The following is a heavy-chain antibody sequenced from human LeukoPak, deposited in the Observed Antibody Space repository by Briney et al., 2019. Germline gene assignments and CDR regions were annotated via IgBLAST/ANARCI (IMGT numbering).Heavy chain of an antibody. V-gene: IGHV1-69*13. Sequence: GASVKVSCKASGYTFTSYGISWVRQAPGQGLEWMGGIIPIFGTANYAQKFQGRVTITADESTSTAYMELSSLRSEDTAVYYCALGLDTAMVTYNYYYYGMDVWGQGTTVTVSS. CDR2: IIPIFGTA. CDR1: GYTFTSYG. J-gene: IGHJ6*02. D-gene: IGHD5-18*01. CDR3: ALGLDTAMVTYNYYYYGMDV.